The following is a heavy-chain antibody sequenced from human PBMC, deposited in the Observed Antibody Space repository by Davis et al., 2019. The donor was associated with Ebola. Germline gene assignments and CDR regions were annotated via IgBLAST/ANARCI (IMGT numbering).Heavy chain of an antibody. V-gene: IGHV4-34*01. J-gene: IGHJ4*02. Sequence: GSLRLSCAVYGGSFSSYYWSWIRQPPGKGLEWIGEINHSGSTNYNPSLKSRVTISVDTSKNQFSLKLSSVTAADTAVYYCARGSYDSSGPPRRYWGQGTLVTVSS. CDR1: GGSFSSYY. CDR2: INHSGST. D-gene: IGHD3-22*01. CDR3: ARGSYDSSGPPRRY.